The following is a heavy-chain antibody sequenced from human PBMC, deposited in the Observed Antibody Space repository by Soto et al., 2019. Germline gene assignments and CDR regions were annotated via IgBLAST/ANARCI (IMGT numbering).Heavy chain of an antibody. CDR1: LGRWA. CDR2: ISTSIEAT. D-gene: IGHD3-10*01. V-gene: IGHV3-23*01. CDR3: FIMRRLPPRSTLYP. J-gene: IGHJ5*02. Sequence: LGRWAMQYVRLCSGKGLEWVSSISTSIEATYYADSVKGRFTISRDDSKNTLYLQMNSLRAEDSAVYYFFIMRRLPPRSTLYP.